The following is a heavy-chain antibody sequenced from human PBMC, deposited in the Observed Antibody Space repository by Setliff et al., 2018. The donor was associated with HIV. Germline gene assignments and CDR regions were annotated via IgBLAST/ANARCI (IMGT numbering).Heavy chain of an antibody. V-gene: IGHV1-2*06. J-gene: IGHJ4*02. CDR2: IDPNSGGT. D-gene: IGHD3-22*01. Sequence: ASVKVSCKASGYSFTGHYIHWVRQAPGQGLEWLGRIDPNSGGTKYAQKFQGRVTMTTDTSTSTAYMELRSLRSDDTAVYYCARNFYDSSGYRYDYWGQGTLVTVSS. CDR1: GYSFTGHY. CDR3: ARNFYDSSGYRYDY.